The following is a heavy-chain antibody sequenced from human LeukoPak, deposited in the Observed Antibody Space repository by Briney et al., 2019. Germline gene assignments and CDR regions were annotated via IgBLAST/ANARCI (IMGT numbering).Heavy chain of an antibody. Sequence: KPSETLSLTCAVYGGSFRGYYWSWIRQPPGKGLEWIGEINHSGSTNYNPSLKSRVTISVDKSKNQFSLKLSSVTAADTAAYYCARVSYYDSSGNRGAFDYWGQGTLVTVSS. CDR3: ARVSYYDSSGNRGAFDY. D-gene: IGHD3-22*01. V-gene: IGHV4-34*01. CDR2: INHSGST. J-gene: IGHJ4*02. CDR1: GGSFRGYY.